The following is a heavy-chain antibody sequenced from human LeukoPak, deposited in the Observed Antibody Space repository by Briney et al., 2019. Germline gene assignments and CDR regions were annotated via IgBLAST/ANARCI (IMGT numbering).Heavy chain of an antibody. V-gene: IGHV1-24*01. D-gene: IGHD4-17*01. Sequence: WASVKVSCKVSGYTLTELSMHWVRQAPGKGLEWMGGFDPEDGETIYAQKFQGRVTMTEDTSTDTAYMELSSLRSEDTAVYYCARDEDYGISVNVDYWGQGTLVTVSS. CDR1: GYTLTELS. CDR2: FDPEDGET. J-gene: IGHJ4*02. CDR3: ARDEDYGISVNVDY.